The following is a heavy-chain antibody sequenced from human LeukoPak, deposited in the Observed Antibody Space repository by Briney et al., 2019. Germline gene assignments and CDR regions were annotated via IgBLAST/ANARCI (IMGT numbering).Heavy chain of an antibody. CDR1: GYTFTSYG. J-gene: IGHJ5*02. CDR3: ARAPKNYDFLWLDP. CDR2: ISAYNGNA. D-gene: IGHD3-3*01. V-gene: IGHV1-18*01. Sequence: GASVKVSCKASGYTFTSYGISWVRQAPGQGLEWMGWISAYNGNANYAQKLQGRVTMTTDTSTSTAYMELRSLRSDDTAVYYCARAPKNYDFLWLDPWGQGTLVTVSS.